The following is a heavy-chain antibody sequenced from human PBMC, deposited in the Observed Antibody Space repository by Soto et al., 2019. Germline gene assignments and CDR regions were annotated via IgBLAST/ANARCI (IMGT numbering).Heavy chain of an antibody. Sequence: QVQLVQSGAEVKKPGSSVKVSCKASGGTFSSYAISWVRQAPGQGLEWMGGIIPIFGTANYAQKFQGRVTITADESTSTAYMELSSLRSEDTAVYYCASNTRTIAVAGRGGSYYGMDVWGQGNTVTVSS. CDR3: ASNTRTIAVAGRGGSYYGMDV. D-gene: IGHD6-19*01. V-gene: IGHV1-69*01. CDR1: GGTFSSYA. J-gene: IGHJ6*02. CDR2: IIPIFGTA.